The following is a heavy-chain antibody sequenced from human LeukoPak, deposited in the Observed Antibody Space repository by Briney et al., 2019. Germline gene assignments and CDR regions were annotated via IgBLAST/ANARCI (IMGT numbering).Heavy chain of an antibody. CDR2: ISSNGGST. CDR1: GFTFSGYA. V-gene: IGHV3-64D*06. Sequence: GGSLRLSCSASGFTFSGYAMHWVRQAPGKKMEYVSGISSNGGSTYYADSVKGRFTISRDNSKNTLYLQMSSLRDEDTAVYYCVKGGPTTNDAFDIWGQGTVVTVSS. J-gene: IGHJ3*02. CDR3: VKGGPTTNDAFDI. D-gene: IGHD1-26*01.